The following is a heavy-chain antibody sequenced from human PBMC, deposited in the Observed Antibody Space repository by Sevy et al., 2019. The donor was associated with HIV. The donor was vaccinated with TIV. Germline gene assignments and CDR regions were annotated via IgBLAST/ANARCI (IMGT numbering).Heavy chain of an antibody. CDR3: ASAGVVIEKDAFDF. D-gene: IGHD3-3*01. J-gene: IGHJ3*01. CDR2: IISSSRYI. V-gene: IGHV3-21*01. CDR1: GFTFSSYS. Sequence: GGSLRLSCAASGFTFSSYSMNWVRQAPGKGLEWVSSIISSSRYIYYPDSVRGRFTISRCNAKNLQYLQMNSLRAEDTAVYYRASAGVVIEKDAFDFWGQGTMVTVSS.